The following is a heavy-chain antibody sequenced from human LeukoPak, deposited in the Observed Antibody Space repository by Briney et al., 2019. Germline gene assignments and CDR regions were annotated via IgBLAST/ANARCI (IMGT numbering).Heavy chain of an antibody. CDR3: VRVKGTYFDY. D-gene: IGHD1-1*01. Sequence: GGSLRLSCTASGFPLSSYSIKWVRQAPGKGLEWISYISSSSSNIYYLDSVQGRLTVSRDNERNSLFLQIDSPRAEDTAVYYCVRVKGTYFDYWGQGSLVAVSS. V-gene: IGHV3-48*01. J-gene: IGHJ4*02. CDR2: ISSSSSNI. CDR1: GFPLSSYS.